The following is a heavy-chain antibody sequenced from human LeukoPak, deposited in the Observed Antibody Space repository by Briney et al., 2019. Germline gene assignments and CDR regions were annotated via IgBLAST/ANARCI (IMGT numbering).Heavy chain of an antibody. Sequence: GESLKTSCKGSGYSFTNYWNCWVRQMPGKGLEWMGINYPGDSDTRYSPSFQGQVTISADKSISTAYLQWSSLTASDTAIYYCARLLDYYVSSGSLLGAFDIWGQGTMVTVSS. CDR3: ARLLDYYVSSGSLLGAFDI. J-gene: IGHJ3*02. CDR2: NYPGDSDT. CDR1: GYSFTNYW. V-gene: IGHV5-51*01. D-gene: IGHD3-22*01.